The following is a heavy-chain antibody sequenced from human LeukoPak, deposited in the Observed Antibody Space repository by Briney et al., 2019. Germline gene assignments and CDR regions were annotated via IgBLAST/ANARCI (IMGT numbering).Heavy chain of an antibody. CDR1: GYTFTGYY. CDR3: ARDLDYGSGSYNGDC. Sequence: ASVKVSCKASGYTFTGYYMHWVRQAPGQGLEWMGWINPNSGGTNYAQKFQGRVTMTRDISIRTAYMELSSLRSDDTAIYYCARDLDYGSGSYNGDCWGQGTQVTVSS. D-gene: IGHD3-10*01. CDR2: INPNSGGT. J-gene: IGHJ4*02. V-gene: IGHV1-2*02.